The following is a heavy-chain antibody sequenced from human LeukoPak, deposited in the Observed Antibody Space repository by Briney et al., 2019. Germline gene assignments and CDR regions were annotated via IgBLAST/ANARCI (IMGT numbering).Heavy chain of an antibody. CDR3: ARGENLEWLLSIDY. Sequence: ASVKVSCKASGYTFTGYYMHWVRQAPGQGPEWMGRINPNSGGTNYAQKFQGRVTMTRDTSISTAYMELSRLRSDDTAVYYCARGENLEWLLSIDYWGQGTLVTVSS. CDR1: GYTFTGYY. V-gene: IGHV1-2*06. CDR2: INPNSGGT. D-gene: IGHD3-3*01. J-gene: IGHJ4*02.